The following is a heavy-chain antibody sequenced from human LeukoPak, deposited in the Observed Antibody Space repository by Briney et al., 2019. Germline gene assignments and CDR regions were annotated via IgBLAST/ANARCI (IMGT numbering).Heavy chain of an antibody. CDR2: IYSGGST. CDR1: GFTVSSNY. Sequence: PGGSLRLSCAASGFTVSSNYMSWVRQDPGKGLEWVSVIYSGGSTYYADSVKGRFTISRDNSKNTLYLQMNSLRAEDTAVYYCARDLIRGYSYGRTTSYYYMDVWGKGTMVTVSS. D-gene: IGHD5-18*01. J-gene: IGHJ6*03. CDR3: ARDLIRGYSYGRTTSYYYMDV. V-gene: IGHV3-53*01.